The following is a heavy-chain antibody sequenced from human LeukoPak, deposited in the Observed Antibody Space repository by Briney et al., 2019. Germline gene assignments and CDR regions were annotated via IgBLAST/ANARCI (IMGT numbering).Heavy chain of an antibody. CDR2: IIPIFGTS. J-gene: IGHJ3*02. CDR3: ASLKNYYDSSGYLVTDAFDI. Sequence: SVKVSCKASGGTFSTYATSWVRQAPGQGLEWMGGIIPIFGTSNYAQKLQGRVTMTTDTSTSTAYMELRSLKSDDTAVYYCASLKNYYDSSGYLVTDAFDIWGQGTMVTVSS. D-gene: IGHD3-22*01. CDR1: GGTFSTYA. V-gene: IGHV1-69*05.